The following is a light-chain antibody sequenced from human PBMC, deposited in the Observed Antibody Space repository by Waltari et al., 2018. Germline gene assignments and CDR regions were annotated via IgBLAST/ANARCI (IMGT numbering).Light chain of an antibody. CDR3: CSYASTDSYV. J-gene: IGLJ1*01. CDR1: SSDVGSYNA. CDR2: EVT. Sequence: QSALTQPASVSGSPGQSITISCTGTSSDVGSYNAVSCYQKHPGKPPKPMIYEVTKRPSGSSFRFSGSKSGNTASLTISGLQAEDEADYYCCSYASTDSYVFGTGTKVTVL. V-gene: IGLV2-23*02.